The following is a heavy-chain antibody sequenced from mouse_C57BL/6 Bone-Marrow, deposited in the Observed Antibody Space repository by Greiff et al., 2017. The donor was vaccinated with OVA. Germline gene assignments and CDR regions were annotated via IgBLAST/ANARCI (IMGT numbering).Heavy chain of an antibody. D-gene: IGHD2-3*01. CDR1: GFTFSSYA. CDR3: ARGYYNFDY. J-gene: IGHJ2*01. V-gene: IGHV5-4*03. CDR2: ISDGGSYT. Sequence: DVKLVESGGGLVKPGGSLKLSCAASGFTFSSYAMSWVRQTPEKRLEWVATISDGGSYTYYPDNVKGRFTISRDNAKNNLYLQMSHLKSEDTAMYYCARGYYNFDYWGQGTTLTVSS.